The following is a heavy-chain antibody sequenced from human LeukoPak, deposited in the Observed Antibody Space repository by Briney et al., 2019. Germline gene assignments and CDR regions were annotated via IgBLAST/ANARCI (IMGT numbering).Heavy chain of an antibody. D-gene: IGHD3-9*01. J-gene: IGHJ4*02. Sequence: GRSLRLSCAASGFTFDDYAMHWVRQAPGKGLEWVSGISWNSGTIGYADSVKGRFTISRDNAKNSLYLQMNSLRAEDTALYYCAKGPTYDILTGYPYFDYWGQGTLVTVSS. V-gene: IGHV3-9*01. CDR2: ISWNSGTI. CDR3: AKGPTYDILTGYPYFDY. CDR1: GFTFDDYA.